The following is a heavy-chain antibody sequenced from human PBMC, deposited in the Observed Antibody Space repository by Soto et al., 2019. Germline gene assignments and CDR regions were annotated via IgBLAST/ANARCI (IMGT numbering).Heavy chain of an antibody. V-gene: IGHV1-3*01. CDR3: AAAAYYYDSCGYYRGDY. Sequence: QVQLVQSGAEVKKPGASVKVSCKASGYTFTSYAMHWVRQAPGQRLEWMGWINAGNGNTKYSQKFQGRVTITRDTSASTAYMELSSLRSEDTAVYYCAAAAYYYDSCGYYRGDYWGHGTLVTVSS. D-gene: IGHD3-22*01. CDR1: GYTFTSYA. J-gene: IGHJ4*01. CDR2: INAGNGNT.